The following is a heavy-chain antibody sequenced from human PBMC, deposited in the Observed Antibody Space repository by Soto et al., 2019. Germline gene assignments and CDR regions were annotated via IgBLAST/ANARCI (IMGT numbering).Heavy chain of an antibody. Sequence: QVQLQESGPGLVKPSETLSLTCTVSGGSVSSGSYYWSWIRQPPGKGLEWIGYIYYSGSTNYNPSLKSRVTISVDTSKNQFSLKLSSVTAADTAVYYCARDRQRPRYCSSTSCSYYYYYGMDVWGQGTTVTVSS. D-gene: IGHD2-2*01. CDR2: IYYSGST. V-gene: IGHV4-61*01. J-gene: IGHJ6*02. CDR3: ARDRQRPRYCSSTSCSYYYYYGMDV. CDR1: GGSVSSGSYY.